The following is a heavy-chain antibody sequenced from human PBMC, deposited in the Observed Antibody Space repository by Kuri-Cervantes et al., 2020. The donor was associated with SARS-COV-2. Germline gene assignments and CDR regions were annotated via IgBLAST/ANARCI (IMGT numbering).Heavy chain of an antibody. CDR1: GGSISSYY. V-gene: IGHV4-4*07. CDR3: ARVPPLPTKGWYFDL. Sequence: SETLSLTCTVSGGSISSYYWSWIRQPAGKGLEWIGRIYTSGSTNYNPSLKSRVTMSVDTSKNQFSLKLSSVTAADTAVYYCARVPPLPTKGWYFDLWGRGTLVTVSS. D-gene: IGHD5-12*01. J-gene: IGHJ2*01. CDR2: IYTSGST.